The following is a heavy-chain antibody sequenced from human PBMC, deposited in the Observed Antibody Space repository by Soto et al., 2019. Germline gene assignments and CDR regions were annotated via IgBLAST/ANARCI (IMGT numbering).Heavy chain of an antibody. CDR3: ARDPYGGYIFDS. D-gene: IGHD5-12*01. Sequence: QVQLVESGGGVVQPGTSLRLSCAASGFLFRNYAMHWVRQSPAKGLEWLAVISFDGANIFYAGAAKGRFTISRDNSKQTLYLQLDSLRPEGTGVYFCARDPYGGYIFDSWGQGTQVTLSS. V-gene: IGHV3-30-3*01. CDR1: GFLFRNYA. J-gene: IGHJ4*02. CDR2: ISFDGANI.